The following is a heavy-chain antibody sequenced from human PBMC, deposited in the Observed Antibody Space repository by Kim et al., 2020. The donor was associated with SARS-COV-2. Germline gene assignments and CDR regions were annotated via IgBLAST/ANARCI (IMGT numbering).Heavy chain of an antibody. CDR3: SGRSYGDFDY. D-gene: IGHD5-18*01. Sequence: GGSLRLSCAASGFTFSSYWMHWVRQAPGKGLVWVSRINSDGSITSYADSVKGRFTISRDNAKNTLYLQMNSLRAEDTAVYYCSGRSYGDFDYWGQGTLVTVSS. CDR1: GFTFSSYW. CDR2: INSDGSIT. V-gene: IGHV3-74*01. J-gene: IGHJ4*02.